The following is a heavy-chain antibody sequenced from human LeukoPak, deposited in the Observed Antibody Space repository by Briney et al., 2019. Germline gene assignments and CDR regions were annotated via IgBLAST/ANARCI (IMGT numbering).Heavy chain of an antibody. Sequence: TSETLSLTCTVSGGSISSYYWSWIRQPAGKGLEWIGRIYTSGSTNYNPSLKSRVTMSVDTSKNQFSLKLSSVTAADTAVYYCARGWLRYYYDSSGSNWFDPWGQGTLVTVSS. CDR1: GGSISSYY. CDR3: ARGWLRYYYDSSGSNWFDP. CDR2: IYTSGST. D-gene: IGHD3-22*01. J-gene: IGHJ5*02. V-gene: IGHV4-4*07.